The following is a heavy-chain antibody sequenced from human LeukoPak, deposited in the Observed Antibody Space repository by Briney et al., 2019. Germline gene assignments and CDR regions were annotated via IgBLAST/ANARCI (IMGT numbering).Heavy chain of an antibody. J-gene: IGHJ6*02. Sequence: GASVKVSCKASGYTFTSYYMHWVRQAPGQGLEWMGIINPSGGSTSYARKFQGRVTMTRDTSTSTVYMELSSLRSEDTAVYYCARDQGYDFWSGYSLAYYYYGMDVWGQGTTVTVSS. V-gene: IGHV1-46*01. CDR1: GYTFTSYY. CDR2: INPSGGST. CDR3: ARDQGYDFWSGYSLAYYYYGMDV. D-gene: IGHD3-3*01.